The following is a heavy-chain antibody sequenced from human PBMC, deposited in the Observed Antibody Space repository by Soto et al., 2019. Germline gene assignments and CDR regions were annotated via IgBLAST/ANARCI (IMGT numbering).Heavy chain of an antibody. Sequence: ESGGGVVQPGRSLRLSCAASGFTFSSYGMHWVRQAPGKGLEWVAVISYDGSNKYYADSVKGRFTISRDNSKNTLYLQMNSLRAEDTAVYYCAKEGGTEGYCSSTSCRILDYWGQGTLVTVSS. J-gene: IGHJ4*02. CDR3: AKEGGTEGYCSSTSCRILDY. CDR1: GFTFSSYG. D-gene: IGHD2-2*01. V-gene: IGHV3-30*18. CDR2: ISYDGSNK.